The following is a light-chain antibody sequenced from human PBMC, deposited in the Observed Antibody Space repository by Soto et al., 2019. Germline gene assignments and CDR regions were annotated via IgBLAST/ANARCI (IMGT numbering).Light chain of an antibody. CDR3: QQYNNWPRT. Sequence: EVLMTQSPATLSVSPGERATLSCRASQSVGIKLAWYQQKPGQAPRLLMYSASTRATGIAARFSGGGSGTDFNLTISSLQSEDFAVYYCQQYNNWPRTFGQGTKVEIK. CDR2: SAS. J-gene: IGKJ1*01. V-gene: IGKV3-15*01. CDR1: QSVGIK.